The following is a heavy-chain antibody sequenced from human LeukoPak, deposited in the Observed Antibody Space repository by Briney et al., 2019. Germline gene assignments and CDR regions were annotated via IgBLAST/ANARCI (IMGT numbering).Heavy chain of an antibody. Sequence: GGSLRLSCAASGFTFSSYAMSWVRQAPGKGLEWVSAISGSGGSTYYADSVKGRFTISRDNSKNTLYLQMNSLRAEDTAVYYYAKSDGDYFRYYYYGMDVWGQGTTVTVSS. CDR3: AKSDGDYFRYYYYGMDV. CDR1: GFTFSSYA. D-gene: IGHD4-17*01. V-gene: IGHV3-23*01. J-gene: IGHJ6*02. CDR2: ISGSGGST.